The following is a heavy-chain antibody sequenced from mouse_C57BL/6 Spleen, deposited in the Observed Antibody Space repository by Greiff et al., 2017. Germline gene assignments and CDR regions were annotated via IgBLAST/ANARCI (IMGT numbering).Heavy chain of an antibody. CDR2: INPYNGGT. D-gene: IGHD1-1*01. J-gene: IGHJ4*01. CDR1: GYTFTDYY. V-gene: IGHV1-19*01. CDR3: ARDYGSRGAMDY. Sequence: VKLQQSGPVLVKPGASVKMSCKASGYTFTDYYMNWVKQSHGKSLEWIGVINPYNGGTSYNQKFKGKATLTVDKSSSTAYMELNSLTSEDSAVYYCARDYGSRGAMDYWGQGTSVTVSS.